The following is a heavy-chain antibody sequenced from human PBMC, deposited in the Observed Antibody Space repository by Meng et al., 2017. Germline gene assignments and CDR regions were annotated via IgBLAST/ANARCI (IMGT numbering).Heavy chain of an antibody. Sequence: QVPLQESGPGLVKPSETLSLTCTVSGGSISSYDWSWIRQPPGKGLEWIGYIYYSGSTNYNPSLKSRVTISVDTSKNQFSLKLSSVTAADTAVYYCAREGAYCSGGSCYYFDYWGQGTLVTVSS. D-gene: IGHD2-15*01. CDR3: AREGAYCSGGSCYYFDY. CDR2: IYYSGST. CDR1: GGSISSYD. J-gene: IGHJ4*02. V-gene: IGHV4-59*01.